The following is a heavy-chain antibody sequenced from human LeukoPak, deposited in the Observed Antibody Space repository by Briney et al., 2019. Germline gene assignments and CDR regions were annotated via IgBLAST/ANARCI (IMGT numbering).Heavy chain of an antibody. CDR3: ARTESATLWSQIDY. Sequence: SVKVSCKASGGTFSSYAISWVRQAPGQGLEWMARIIPIFGTANYAQKFQGRVTITTDESTSTAYMELSSLRSEDTAVYYCARTESATLWSQIDYWGQGTLVTVSS. V-gene: IGHV1-69*05. D-gene: IGHD3-10*01. CDR2: IIPIFGTA. J-gene: IGHJ4*02. CDR1: GGTFSSYA.